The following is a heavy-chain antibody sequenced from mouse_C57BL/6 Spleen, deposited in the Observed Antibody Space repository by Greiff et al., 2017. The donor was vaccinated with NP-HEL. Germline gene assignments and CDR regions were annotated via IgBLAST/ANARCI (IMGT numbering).Heavy chain of an antibody. CDR1: GYSFTGYF. CDR3: ARYATVVAPSYAMDY. V-gene: IGHV1-20*01. J-gene: IGHJ4*01. Sequence: EVQLQESGPELVKPGDSVKISCKASGYSFTGYFMNWVMQSHGKSLEWIGRINPYNGDTFYNQKFKGKATLTVDKSSSTAHMELRSLTSEDSAVYYCARYATVVAPSYAMDYWGQGTSVTVSS. CDR2: INPYNGDT. D-gene: IGHD1-1*01.